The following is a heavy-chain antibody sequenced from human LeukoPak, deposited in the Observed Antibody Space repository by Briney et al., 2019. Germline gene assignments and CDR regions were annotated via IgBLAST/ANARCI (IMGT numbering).Heavy chain of an antibody. D-gene: IGHD3-9*01. CDR2: ISSNGGST. J-gene: IGHJ5*02. CDR1: GFTFSSYA. V-gene: IGHV3-64*01. CDR3: ARSSRRYFDWSYQGSWFDP. Sequence: GGSLRLSCAASGFTFSSYAMHWVRQAPGKGLEYVSAISSNGGSTYYANSVKGRFTISRDNSKNTLYLQMASLRAEDMAVYYCARSSRRYFDWSYQGSWFDPWGQGTLVTVSS.